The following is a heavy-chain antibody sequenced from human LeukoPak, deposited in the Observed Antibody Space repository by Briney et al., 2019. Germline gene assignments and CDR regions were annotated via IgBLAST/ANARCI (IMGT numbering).Heavy chain of an antibody. CDR3: ARDRRTRYDSSGYYSFGY. J-gene: IGHJ4*02. CDR2: LYSGGST. V-gene: IGHV3-53*01. D-gene: IGHD3-22*01. CDR1: GFTVSSNY. Sequence: PGGSPRLSCAASGFTVSSNYMSWVRQAPGKGLEWVSVLYSGGSTYYADSVKGRFTITRDNSKNTLYLQMNSLRAEDTAVYYCARDRRTRYDSSGYYSFGYWGQGTLVTVCS.